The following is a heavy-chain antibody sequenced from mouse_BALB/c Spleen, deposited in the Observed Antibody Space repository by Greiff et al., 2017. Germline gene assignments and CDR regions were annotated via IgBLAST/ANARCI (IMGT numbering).Heavy chain of an antibody. CDR2: INPSNGGT. CDR1: GYTFTSYY. D-gene: IGHD2-1*01. V-gene: IGHV1S81*02. Sequence: QVQLKESGAELVKPGASVKLSCKASGYTFTSYYMYWVKQRPGQGLEWIGEINPSNGGTNFNEKFKSKATLTVDKSSSTAYMQLSSLTSEDSAVYYCTRCGNCGYAMDYWGQGTSVTVSS. J-gene: IGHJ4*01. CDR3: TRCGNCGYAMDY.